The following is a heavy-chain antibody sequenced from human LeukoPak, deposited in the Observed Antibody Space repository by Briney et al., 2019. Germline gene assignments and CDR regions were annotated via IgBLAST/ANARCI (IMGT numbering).Heavy chain of an antibody. Sequence: PGGSLRLSCVASGFTFSNYAMNWVRQASGKGLEWVSTISGSGGNTYYEDSVKGRFTISRDNSKNTLYLQMNSLRAEDTAVYFCAKMWSSDYLDYWGQGTLVTVSS. CDR2: ISGSGGNT. CDR3: AKMWSSDYLDY. D-gene: IGHD3-22*01. CDR1: GFTFSNYA. J-gene: IGHJ4*02. V-gene: IGHV3-23*01.